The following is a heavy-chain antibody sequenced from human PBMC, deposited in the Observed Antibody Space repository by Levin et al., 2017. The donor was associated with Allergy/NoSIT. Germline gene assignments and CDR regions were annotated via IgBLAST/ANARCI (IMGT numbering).Heavy chain of an antibody. CDR2: IYPGDSDT. CDR3: ARHVGDSSIYYGMDV. J-gene: IGHJ6*02. V-gene: IGHV5-51*01. Sequence: GESLKISCKGSGYSFTSYWIGWVRQMPGKGLEWMGIIYPGDSDTRYSPSFQGQVTISADKSISTAYLQWSSLKASDTAMYYCARHVGDSSIYYGMDVWGQGTTVTVSS. D-gene: IGHD3-16*01. CDR1: GYSFTSYW.